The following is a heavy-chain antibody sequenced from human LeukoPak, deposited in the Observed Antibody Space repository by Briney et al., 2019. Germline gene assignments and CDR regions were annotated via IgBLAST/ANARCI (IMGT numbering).Heavy chain of an antibody. V-gene: IGHV4-61*08. J-gene: IGHJ3*02. CDR2: IYYSGST. Sequence: SSETLSLTCTVSGGSISSGDYYWSWIRQPPGKGLEWIGCIYYSGSTNYNPSLKSRVTISVDTSKNQFSLKLSSVTAADTAVYYCARVYSGSTRNAFDIWGQGTMVTVSS. CDR1: GGSISSGDYY. D-gene: IGHD1-26*01. CDR3: ARVYSGSTRNAFDI.